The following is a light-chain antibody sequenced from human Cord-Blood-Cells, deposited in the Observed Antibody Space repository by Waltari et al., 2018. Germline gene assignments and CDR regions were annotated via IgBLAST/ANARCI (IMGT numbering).Light chain of an antibody. CDR2: DVS. V-gene: IGLV2-11*01. J-gene: IGLJ1*01. CDR1: SSDVGGYNY. Sequence: QSALTQPRSVSGSPGQSVTISCTGNSSDVGGYNYVSWYQQHPGKAPKLMIYDVSKRPSGVPDRFSGSKSCNTASLTISGLQAEDEADYYCCSYAGSYTFVFGTGTKVTVL. CDR3: CSYAGSYTFV.